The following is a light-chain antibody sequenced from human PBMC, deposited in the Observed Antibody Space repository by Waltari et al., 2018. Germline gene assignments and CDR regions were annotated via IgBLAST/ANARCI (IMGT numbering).Light chain of an antibody. CDR1: SSNIGAGYD. CDR2: ANS. Sequence: QSVLTQPPSVSGAPGQRVTISCTGSSSNIGAGYDVPWYLQLPGTAPKLLIYANSNRPPGVPDGFSVAKSGSSASQAITGLQPEDEADYYCQSDDSSLSGRPWLFGGWTKLTVL. J-gene: IGLJ3*02. CDR3: QSDDSSLSGRPWL. V-gene: IGLV1-40*01.